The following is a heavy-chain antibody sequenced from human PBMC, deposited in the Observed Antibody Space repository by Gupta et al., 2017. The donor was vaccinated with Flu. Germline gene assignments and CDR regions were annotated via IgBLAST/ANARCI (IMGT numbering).Heavy chain of an antibody. CDR3: ARLVSCGGDCYYLDS. Sequence: VQLVQSGAEVKKPGASVKVSCKASGYTFTTYDMNWVRQATGQGLEWMGGMNPNSDDTGYAQKFQGRVTMTRNNTISTAYMELSSLRSEDTAVYYCARLVSCGGDCYYLDSWGQGTLVSVSS. D-gene: IGHD2-21*02. CDR2: MNPNSDDT. CDR1: GYTFTTYD. J-gene: IGHJ5*01. V-gene: IGHV1-8*01.